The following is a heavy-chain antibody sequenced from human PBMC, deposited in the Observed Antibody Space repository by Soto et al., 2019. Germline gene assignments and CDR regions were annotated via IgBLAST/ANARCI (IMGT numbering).Heavy chain of an antibody. V-gene: IGHV4-38-2*01. D-gene: IGHD1-26*01. CDR3: ARTHSGSYYSVFNY. Sequence: SETLSLTCVVSNFSISSGYYWGWIRQSPGKGLEWIASIYRSGTTSYNPSLKSRVTISVDPSKNQFSLMLTAVTAADTAVYYCARTHSGSYYSVFNYWGRGSLVTSPQ. CDR1: NFSISSGYY. J-gene: IGHJ4*02. CDR2: IYRSGTT.